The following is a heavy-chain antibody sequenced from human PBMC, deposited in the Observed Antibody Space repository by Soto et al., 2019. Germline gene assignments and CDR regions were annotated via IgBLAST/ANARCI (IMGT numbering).Heavy chain of an antibody. CDR1: GFTFSSYG. J-gene: IGHJ1*01. CDR2: ISYDGSNK. Sequence: QVQLVESGGGVVQPGRSLRLSCAASGFTFSSYGMHWVRQAPGKGLEWVAVISYDGSNKYYADYVKGRFTISRDNSKNTLYLQMNSLRAEDTAVYYCAKDDSSSWYFRRRAEYFQHWGQGTLVTVSS. V-gene: IGHV3-30*18. CDR3: AKDDSSSWYFRRRAEYFQH. D-gene: IGHD6-13*01.